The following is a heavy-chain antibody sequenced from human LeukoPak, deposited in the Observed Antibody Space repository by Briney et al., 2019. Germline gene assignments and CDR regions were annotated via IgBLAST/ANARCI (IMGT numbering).Heavy chain of an antibody. CDR2: IGEEKSGSWT. CDR3: AKAGVISGWDY. J-gene: IGHJ4*02. Sequence: PGGSLRLSCAASGFALSNYPMGWDRQAPGKGLEWVSGIGEEKSGSWTKSADSVKGRFTISRDNSENTLYLQMDSLTVDDTAVYYCAKAGVISGWDYWGQGVLVTVSS. V-gene: IGHV3-23*01. D-gene: IGHD3-3*02. CDR1: GFALSNYP.